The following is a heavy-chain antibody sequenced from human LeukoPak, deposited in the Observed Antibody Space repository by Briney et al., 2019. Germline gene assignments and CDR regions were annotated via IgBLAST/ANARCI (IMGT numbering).Heavy chain of an antibody. CDR1: GYTFSSYD. D-gene: IGHD3-22*01. J-gene: IGHJ4*02. CDR2: MNPTSGSV. V-gene: IGHV1-8*01. CDR3: ARRSDYYDSSAYRF. Sequence: ASVTVSCTTSGYTFSSYDINWVRQATGQGLEWMGWMNPTSGSVGYAQKFQGRITMTRDTSISTAYMELSSLRSEDTAVYYCARRSDYYDSSAYRFWGQGMLVTVSS.